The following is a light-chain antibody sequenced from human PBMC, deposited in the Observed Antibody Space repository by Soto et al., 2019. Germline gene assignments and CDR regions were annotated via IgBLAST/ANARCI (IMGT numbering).Light chain of an antibody. V-gene: IGKV1-39*01. CDR3: QQSCNRPLT. CDR2: AAS. Sequence: DIQMTQSPSSLSASVGDGITITCRTSQSISTYLNWYQHKPGKAPKLLIYAASSLQSGVPSRFSGSDSNTHFTLTISSLPHEDFATYYCQQSCNRPLTVGPGSKVDIK. J-gene: IGKJ3*01. CDR1: QSISTY.